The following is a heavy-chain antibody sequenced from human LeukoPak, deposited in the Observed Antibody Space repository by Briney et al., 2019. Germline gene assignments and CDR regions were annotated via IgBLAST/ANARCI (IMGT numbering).Heavy chain of an antibody. V-gene: IGHV1-69*06. Sequence: ASVKVSCKASGYTFTGYYMHWVRQAPGQGLEWMGGIIPIFGTANYAQKFQGRATITADKSTSTAYMELSSLRSEDTAVYYCAREAYCGGDCYSGVDYWGQGTLVTVSS. CDR2: IIPIFGTA. D-gene: IGHD2-21*02. CDR3: AREAYCGGDCYSGVDY. J-gene: IGHJ4*02. CDR1: GYTFTGYY.